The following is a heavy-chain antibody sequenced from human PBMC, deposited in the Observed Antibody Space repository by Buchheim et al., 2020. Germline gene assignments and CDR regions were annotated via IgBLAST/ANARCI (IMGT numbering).Heavy chain of an antibody. J-gene: IGHJ5*02. CDR2: IYYSGCT. CDR3: AREWIGTTDPGWFDP. V-gene: IGHV4-31*03. Sequence: QVQLQESGPGLVKPSQTLSLTCTVSGGSISSGGYYWSWIRQHPGKGLEWIGYIYYSGCTFYNPSLKSRVTISVDPSTNQFSLKLSSVTAADTAVYYWAREWIGTTDPGWFDPWGQGTL. D-gene: IGHD1-7*01. CDR1: GGSISSGGYY.